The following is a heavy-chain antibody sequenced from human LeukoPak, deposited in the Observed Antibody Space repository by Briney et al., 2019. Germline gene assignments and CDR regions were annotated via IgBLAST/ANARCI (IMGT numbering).Heavy chain of an antibody. CDR1: GFTLSGYG. D-gene: IGHD6-13*01. J-gene: IGHJ4*02. CDR3: AKDEAAAGVDFDY. Sequence: GGSLRLSCAASGFTLSGYGIHWVRQAPGKGLEWVAFIRSDGSVKYYADSVRGRFTISRDNSKDTLYLQMNSLRAEDTAVYYCAKDEAAAGVDFDYWGQGTLVTVYS. CDR2: IRSDGSVK. V-gene: IGHV3-30*02.